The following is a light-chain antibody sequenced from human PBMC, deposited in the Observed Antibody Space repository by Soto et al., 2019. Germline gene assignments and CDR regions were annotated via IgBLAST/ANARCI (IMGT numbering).Light chain of an antibody. Sequence: ESVLTQSPGTLSLSPWEGATLSCRASESVSSSYLAWYQQKPGQAPRLLIYDASNRATGIPARFSGSGSGTDFTLTISSLEPEDFAVYYCQQRSNWPTWTFGQGTKVDIK. CDR3: QQRSNWPTWT. CDR1: ESVSSSY. CDR2: DAS. V-gene: IGKV3D-20*02. J-gene: IGKJ1*01.